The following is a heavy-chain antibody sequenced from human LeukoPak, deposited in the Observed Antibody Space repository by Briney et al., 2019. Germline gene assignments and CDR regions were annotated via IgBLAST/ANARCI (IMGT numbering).Heavy chain of an antibody. CDR2: ISAYNGNT. V-gene: IGHV1-18*01. CDR1: GYTFNNYG. D-gene: IGHD3-22*01. J-gene: IGHJ4*02. Sequence: ASVKVSCKASGYTFNNYGISWVRQAPGQGLEWMGWISAYNGNTNYAQKLQGRVTMTTDTSTSTAYMELRSLRSDDTAVYYCARGRDYYDSSGYRDWGQGTLVTVSS. CDR3: ARGRDYYDSSGYRD.